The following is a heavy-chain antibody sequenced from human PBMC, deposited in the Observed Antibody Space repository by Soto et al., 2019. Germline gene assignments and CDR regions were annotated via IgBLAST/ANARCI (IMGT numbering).Heavy chain of an antibody. CDR3: ASEYCSGGSCPLHYGMDV. Sequence: PGGSLRLSCAASGYTFTSYAMHWVRQAPGQGLEWMGWINAGNGNTKYSQKFQGRVTITRDTSASTAYMELSSLRSEDTAVYYCASEYCSGGSCPLHYGMDVWGQGTTVTSP. V-gene: IGHV1-3*01. CDR2: INAGNGNT. D-gene: IGHD2-15*01. CDR1: GYTFTSYA. J-gene: IGHJ6*02.